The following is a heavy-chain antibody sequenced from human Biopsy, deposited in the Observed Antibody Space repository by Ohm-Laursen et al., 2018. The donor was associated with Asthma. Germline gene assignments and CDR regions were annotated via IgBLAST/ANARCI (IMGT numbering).Heavy chain of an antibody. V-gene: IGHV2-5*02. J-gene: IGHJ4*02. D-gene: IGHD1-26*01. CDR1: GFSLSTSGGG. Sequence: TQTLTLTCTFSGFSLSTSGGGVGWIRQPPGKALEWLGNIYWDDDKRYSPSLQSRLTITRDTPKDQVALTMTNMGPVDTGTYYCVHTLVGLKAFDFWGQGSLVSVSS. CDR2: IYWDDDK. CDR3: VHTLVGLKAFDF.